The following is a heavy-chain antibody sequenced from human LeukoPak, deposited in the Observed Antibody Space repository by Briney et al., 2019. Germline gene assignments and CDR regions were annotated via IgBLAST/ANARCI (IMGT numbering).Heavy chain of an antibody. CDR1: GFTFSSYG. V-gene: IGHV3-33*01. CDR3: TRDAGLCVHDY. Sequence: GGSLRLSCAASGFTFSSYGMHWVRQGPDKGLEWVAVFWYDGSKKYYADSVKGRFTISRDISKKTLYLQMDSLRVEDTAVYYCTRDAGLCVHDYWGQGTLVTVSS. CDR2: FWYDGSKK. J-gene: IGHJ4*02. D-gene: IGHD2-21*01.